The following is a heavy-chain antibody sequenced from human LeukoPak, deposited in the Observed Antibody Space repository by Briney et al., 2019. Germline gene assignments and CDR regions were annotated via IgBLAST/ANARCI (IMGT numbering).Heavy chain of an antibody. CDR1: GGTFSSYA. CDR2: IIPIFGTA. CDR3: XRGINYYYMDV. Sequence: ASVKVSCKASGGTFSSYAISWVRQAPGQGLEWMGGIIPIFGTANYAQKFQGRVTITADKSTSTAYMELSSLRSEDTAVYYCXRGINYYYMDVWGKGTTVTVSS. J-gene: IGHJ6*03. V-gene: IGHV1-69*06.